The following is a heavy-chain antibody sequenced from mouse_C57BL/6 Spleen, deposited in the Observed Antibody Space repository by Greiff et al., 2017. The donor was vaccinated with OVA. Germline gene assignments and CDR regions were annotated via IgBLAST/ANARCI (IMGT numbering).Heavy chain of an antibody. J-gene: IGHJ1*03. CDR2: IWSGGST. V-gene: IGHV2-2*01. CDR1: GFSLTSYG. D-gene: IGHD2-3*01. Sequence: QVQLKQSGPGLVQPSQSLSITCTVSGFSLTSYGVHWVRQSPGKGLEWLGVIWSGGSTDYNAAFISRLGISKDNSKSQVFFKMNSLQADDTAIYYCARNWGYDGYFRYFDVWGTGTTVTVSS. CDR3: ARNWGYDGYFRYFDV.